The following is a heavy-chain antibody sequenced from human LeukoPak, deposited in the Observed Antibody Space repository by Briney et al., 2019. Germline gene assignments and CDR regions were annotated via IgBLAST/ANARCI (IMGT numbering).Heavy chain of an antibody. Sequence: ASVKVSCKASGYTFTNYAMKWVRQAPGQGLEWMGWINTNTGNPMYAQGFTGRFVFSLDTSVSTAYLQISSLKAEDTAIYFCARAYGSGSSDYWGQGTLVTVSS. CDR2: INTNTGNP. CDR3: ARAYGSGSSDY. J-gene: IGHJ4*02. CDR1: GYTFTNYA. D-gene: IGHD3-10*01. V-gene: IGHV7-4-1*02.